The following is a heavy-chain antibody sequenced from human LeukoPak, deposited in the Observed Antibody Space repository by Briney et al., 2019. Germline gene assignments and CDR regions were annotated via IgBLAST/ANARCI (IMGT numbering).Heavy chain of an antibody. CDR1: GFTFSSYG. CDR2: NRGGGATT. CDR3: VKAEFAEQWLAPFDN. V-gene: IGHV3-23*01. Sequence: GGSLRLSCAASGFTFSSYGMSCVRQAPGKGLEWVSANRGGGATTYYADSVKGRLTSSIDNSKNTLYLQMNSLRADDTAVYYCVKAEFAEQWLAPFDNWGQGTLVTVSS. J-gene: IGHJ4*02. D-gene: IGHD6-19*01.